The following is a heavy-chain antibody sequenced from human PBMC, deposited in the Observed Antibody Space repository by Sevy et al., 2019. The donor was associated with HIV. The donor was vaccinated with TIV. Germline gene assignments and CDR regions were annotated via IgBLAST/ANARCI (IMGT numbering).Heavy chain of an antibody. CDR1: GFTFSDYY. CDR2: ISTSSTYI. Sequence: GGSLRLSCTASGFTFSDYYMSWIRQAPGKGLEWVSDISTSSTYINYADSVKGRFTISRNNAKNSLYLQMNSLRAEDTAVYFCARVRYNYGQHYFDYWGQGTLVTVSS. CDR3: ARVRYNYGQHYFDY. J-gene: IGHJ4*02. V-gene: IGHV3-11*06. D-gene: IGHD5-18*01.